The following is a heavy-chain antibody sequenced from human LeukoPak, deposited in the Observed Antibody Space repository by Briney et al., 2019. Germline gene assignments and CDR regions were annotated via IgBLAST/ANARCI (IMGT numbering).Heavy chain of an antibody. CDR2: VHYTGTT. Sequence: SETLSLTCTVSGGSLRSGSYYWSWIRQPPGKGLEWIGYVHYTGTTNNSPSLKSRVTISIDTSKNQFSLKLISVTAADTAVYYCARDRDYGDSGRAFDIWGHGTMVTVAS. V-gene: IGHV4-61*01. CDR1: GGSLRSGSYY. J-gene: IGHJ3*02. D-gene: IGHD4-17*01. CDR3: ARDRDYGDSGRAFDI.